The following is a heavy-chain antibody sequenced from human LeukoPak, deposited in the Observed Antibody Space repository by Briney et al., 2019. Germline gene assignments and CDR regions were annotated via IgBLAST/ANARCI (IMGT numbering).Heavy chain of an antibody. CDR1: GYTFTGYY. CDR3: ARDPFALGIVIVPY. D-gene: IGHD2/OR15-2a*01. V-gene: IGHV1-2*02. CDR2: INPNSGGT. J-gene: IGHJ4*02. Sequence: ASVKVSCKASGYTFTGYYMHWVRQAPGQGLEWMGWINPNSGGTNCAQKFQGRVTMTSDTSITTAYMELSRLRSDDTAVYYCARDPFALGIVIVPYWGQGTLVTVSS.